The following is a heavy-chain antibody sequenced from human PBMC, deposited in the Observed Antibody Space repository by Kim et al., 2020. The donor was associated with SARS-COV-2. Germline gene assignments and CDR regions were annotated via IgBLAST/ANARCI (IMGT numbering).Heavy chain of an antibody. Sequence: SETLSLTCTVSGGSISSYYWSWIRQPPGKGLEWIGYIYYSGSTNYNPSLKSRVTISVDTSKNQFSLKLSSVTAADTAVYYCARGGVLTHYFDWLLLYDYWGQGTLVTVSS. D-gene: IGHD3-9*01. J-gene: IGHJ4*02. CDR2: IYYSGST. V-gene: IGHV4-59*01. CDR1: GGSISSYY. CDR3: ARGGVLTHYFDWLLLYDY.